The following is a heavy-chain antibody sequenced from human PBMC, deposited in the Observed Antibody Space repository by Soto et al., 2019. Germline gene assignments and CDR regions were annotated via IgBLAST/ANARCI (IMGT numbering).Heavy chain of an antibody. CDR3: ARADIDGYSYGETYNYYGMDV. J-gene: IGHJ6*02. D-gene: IGHD5-18*01. V-gene: IGHV1-8*01. CDR2: MNPNSGNT. CDR1: GYTFTSYD. Sequence: AASVKVSCKASGYTFTSYDINLVRQATGQGLEWMGWMNPNSGNTGYAQKFQGRVTMTRNTSISKAYMELSSLRSEDTAVYYCARADIDGYSYGETYNYYGMDVWGQGTTVTVSS.